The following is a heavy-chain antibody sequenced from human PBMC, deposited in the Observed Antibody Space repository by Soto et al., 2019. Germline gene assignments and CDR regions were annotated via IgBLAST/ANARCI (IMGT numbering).Heavy chain of an antibody. CDR2: ISGSGGST. J-gene: IGHJ4*02. CDR3: AKGMGSVAGIDYFDY. CDR1: GFTFSSYA. V-gene: IGHV3-23*01. Sequence: EVQLLESGGGLVQPGGSLRLSCAASGFTFSSYAMSCVRQAPGKGLECVSAISGSGGSTYYADSVKGLFTISRDNSKKTLYLQVTSLRAEDTAVYYCAKGMGSVAGIDYFDYWCQRTLVTVSS. D-gene: IGHD6-19*01.